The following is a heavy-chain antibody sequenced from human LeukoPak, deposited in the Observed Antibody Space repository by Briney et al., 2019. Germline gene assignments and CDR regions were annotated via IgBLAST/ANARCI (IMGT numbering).Heavy chain of an antibody. CDR2: ISYDGSNK. J-gene: IGHJ3*02. CDR3: AKDRYSSSYAFDI. D-gene: IGHD6-6*01. Sequence: PGGSLRLSCAASGFTFSTYAMHWVRQAPGKGLEWVVAISYDGSNKYYADSVKGRFTISRDNSKNTLYLQMNSLRGEDTAVYYCAKDRYSSSYAFDIWGQGTMVTVSS. CDR1: GFTFSTYA. V-gene: IGHV3-30*04.